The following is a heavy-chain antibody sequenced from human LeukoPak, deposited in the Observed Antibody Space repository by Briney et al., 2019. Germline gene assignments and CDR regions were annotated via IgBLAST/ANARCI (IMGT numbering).Heavy chain of an antibody. CDR1: GFTFSSYA. V-gene: IGHV3-23*01. CDR3: AKRGVVVTLEYFQH. J-gene: IGHJ1*01. D-gene: IGHD3-22*01. CDR2: ISGSGGST. Sequence: GGSLRLSCAASGFTFSSYAMSWVRQAPGKGLDWVSAISGSGGSTYYPDSVKGRFTICRDNSKNPLYLQMNSLRAEDTAVYYCAKRGVVVTLEYFQHWGQGTLVTVSS.